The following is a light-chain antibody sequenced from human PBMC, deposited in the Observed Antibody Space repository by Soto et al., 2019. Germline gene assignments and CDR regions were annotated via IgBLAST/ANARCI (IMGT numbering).Light chain of an antibody. CDR3: QVLDSNTV. Sequence: SYELTQPLSVSVALGQTARITCGGNNIGSKIVHWSQQKPCQAPVLVIYRDTNRPSRIPERFSGSNSGNTATLTISRAQAWDEADYYFQVLDSNTVFGGGTKLTVL. CDR2: RDT. V-gene: IGLV3-9*01. J-gene: IGLJ3*02. CDR1: NIGSKI.